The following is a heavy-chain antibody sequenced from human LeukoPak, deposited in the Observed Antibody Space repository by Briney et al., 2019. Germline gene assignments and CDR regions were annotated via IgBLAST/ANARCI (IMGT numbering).Heavy chain of an antibody. CDR1: GFTFSNYA. CDR2: ISYDGSNK. Sequence: HPGGSLRLSCAASGFTFSNYAMHWVRQAPGKGLEWVAVISYDGSNKYYADSVKGRFTISRDNAKNTLYLQVNSLRAEDTAVYYCARALGSSSDYWGQGTLVTVSS. V-gene: IGHV3-30*03. CDR3: ARALGSSSDY. J-gene: IGHJ4*02. D-gene: IGHD1-26*01.